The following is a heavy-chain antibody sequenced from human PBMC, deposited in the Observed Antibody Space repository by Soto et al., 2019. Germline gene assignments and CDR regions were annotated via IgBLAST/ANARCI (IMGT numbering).Heavy chain of an antibody. D-gene: IGHD2-21*01. J-gene: IGHJ6*02. Sequence: SETLSLTCAVYGGSFSGYYWSWIRQPPGKGLEWIGEINHSGSTNYNPSLKSRVTISVDTSKNQFSLKLSSVTAADTAVYYCARDVAGPIYYYYGMDVWGQGTTVTVSS. CDR3: ARDVAGPIYYYYGMDV. CDR1: GGSFSGYY. V-gene: IGHV4-34*01. CDR2: INHSGST.